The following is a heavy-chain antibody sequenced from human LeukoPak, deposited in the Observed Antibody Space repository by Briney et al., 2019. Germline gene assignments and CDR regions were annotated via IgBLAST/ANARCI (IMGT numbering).Heavy chain of an antibody. D-gene: IGHD3-22*01. J-gene: IGHJ5*02. CDR3: ARGYYDSSGSNNWFDP. CDR1: GGSISSYY. CDR2: IYYSGST. Sequence: SETLSLTCTVSGGSISSYYWSWIRQPPGKGLEWIGYIYYSGSTNYNPSLKSRVTISVDTSKNQFSLKLSSVTAADTAVYYCARGYYDSSGSNNWFDPWGQGTLVTVSS. V-gene: IGHV4-59*08.